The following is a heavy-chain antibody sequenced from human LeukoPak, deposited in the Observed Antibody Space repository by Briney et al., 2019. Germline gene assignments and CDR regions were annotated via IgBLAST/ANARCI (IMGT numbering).Heavy chain of an antibody. Sequence: SETLSLTCTVSGGSISSYYWSWIRQPPGKGLEWIGYIYYSGSTNYNPSLKSRVTISVDTSKNQFSLKLSSVTAADTAVYYCARDNWDPSDAFDIWGQGTMVTVSS. D-gene: IGHD7-27*01. J-gene: IGHJ3*02. CDR2: IYYSGST. CDR3: ARDNWDPSDAFDI. CDR1: GGSISSYY. V-gene: IGHV4-59*01.